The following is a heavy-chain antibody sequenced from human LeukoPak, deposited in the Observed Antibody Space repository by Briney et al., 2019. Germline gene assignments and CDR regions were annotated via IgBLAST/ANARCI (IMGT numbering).Heavy chain of an antibody. CDR3: ARVSYGDLIDY. Sequence: SETLSLTCTVSGGSLTSYYWSWIRPPPGTGLEWIGYIYHSGSTKYNLSLKSRVTISVDTSKNQFSLKRSSVTAADTAVYYSARVSYGDLIDYWGQGTLVTVSS. V-gene: IGHV4-59*01. CDR2: IYHSGST. D-gene: IGHD4-17*01. CDR1: GGSLTSYY. J-gene: IGHJ4*02.